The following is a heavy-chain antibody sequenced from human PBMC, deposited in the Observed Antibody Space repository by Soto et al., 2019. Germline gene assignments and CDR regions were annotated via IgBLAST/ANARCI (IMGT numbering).Heavy chain of an antibody. CDR3: ARGEAAAGSRYYYYMDV. D-gene: IGHD6-13*01. CDR1: GGSFSGYY. V-gene: IGHV4-34*01. Sequence: SETLSLTCAVYGGSFSGYYWSWIRQPPGKGLEWIGEINHSGSTNYNPSLKSRVTISVDTSKNQFSLKLSSVTAADTAGYYCARGEAAAGSRYYYYMDVWGKGTTVTVSS. CDR2: INHSGST. J-gene: IGHJ6*03.